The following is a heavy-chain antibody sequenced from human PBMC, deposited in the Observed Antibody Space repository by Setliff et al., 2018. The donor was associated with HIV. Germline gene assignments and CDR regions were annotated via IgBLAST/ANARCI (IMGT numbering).Heavy chain of an antibody. V-gene: IGHV4-4*09. J-gene: IGHJ4*02. Sequence: SETLSLTCTVSGGSISSYYWSWIRQPPGKGLEWLGHLYSSGSTNYNPSLQSRVTISVDTSKNQFSLKLYSVTAADTSVYYCARAYFGSGIYYWGQGTLVTVSS. D-gene: IGHD3-10*01. CDR2: LYSSGST. CDR3: ARAYFGSGIYY. CDR1: GGSISSYY.